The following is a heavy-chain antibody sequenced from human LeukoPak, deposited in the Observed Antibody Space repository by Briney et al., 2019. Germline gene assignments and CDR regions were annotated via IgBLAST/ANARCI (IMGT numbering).Heavy chain of an antibody. V-gene: IGHV3-21*01. Sequence: PGGSLRLSCAASGFTFNTFNMNCVRQAPGEGLEWVSSITRGGDYIYYADSVKGRFTTSRDNAQNPLSLQLNSLRVEDTAVYYCARGHYDVLAASYKWTPDYWGQGTLVTVSS. J-gene: IGHJ4*02. CDR2: ITRGGDYI. CDR3: ARGHYDVLAASYKWTPDY. CDR1: GFTFNTFN. D-gene: IGHD3-9*01.